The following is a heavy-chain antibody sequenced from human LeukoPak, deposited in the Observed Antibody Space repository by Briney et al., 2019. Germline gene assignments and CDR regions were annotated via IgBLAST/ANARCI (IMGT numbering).Heavy chain of an antibody. CDR1: GYTFTSYD. D-gene: IGHD3-10*01. Sequence: ASVKVSCKASGYTFTSYDINWVRQATGQGLEWMGWMNPNSGNTGYAQKFQGRVTMTRNTSISTVYMELSSLRSEDTAVYYCAGVDMVRGIIDYYYYMDVWGKGTPVTISS. CDR3: AGVDMVRGIIDYYYYMDV. V-gene: IGHV1-8*01. J-gene: IGHJ6*03. CDR2: MNPNSGNT.